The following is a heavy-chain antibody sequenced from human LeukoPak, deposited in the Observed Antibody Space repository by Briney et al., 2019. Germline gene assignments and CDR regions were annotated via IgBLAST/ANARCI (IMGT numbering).Heavy chain of an antibody. CDR2: ISYDGSNK. J-gene: IGHJ4*02. CDR1: GFTFSSYA. CDR3: ATRGYSYDIYFDY. D-gene: IGHD5-18*01. V-gene: IGHV3-30-3*01. Sequence: PGGSLRPSCAASGFTFSSYAMHWVRQAPGKGLEWVAVISYDGSNKYYADSVKGRFTISRDNSKNTLYLQMNSLRAEDTAVYYCATRGYSYDIYFDYWGQGTLVTVSS.